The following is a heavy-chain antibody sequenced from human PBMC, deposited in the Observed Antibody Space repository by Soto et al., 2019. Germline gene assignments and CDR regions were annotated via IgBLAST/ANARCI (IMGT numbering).Heavy chain of an antibody. J-gene: IGHJ5*02. CDR3: ARGVAP. Sequence: SGILSLTYTVSQESTTNRGYFWSWIRQHAGKGLEWIGYIFYSGTTYYNPSLKSRVTISVDTSKNQFSLNLSSVTAADTAVYYCARGVAPWGQGTLVTVSS. CDR2: IFYSGTT. CDR1: QESTTNRGYF. V-gene: IGHV4-31*03.